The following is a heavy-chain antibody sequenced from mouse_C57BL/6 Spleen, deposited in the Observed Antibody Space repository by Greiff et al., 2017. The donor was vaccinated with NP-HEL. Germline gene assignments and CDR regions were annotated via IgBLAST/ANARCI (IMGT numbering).Heavy chain of an antibody. J-gene: IGHJ4*01. CDR1: GYTFTIYW. V-gene: IGHV1-69*01. Sequence: QVQLQQPGAELVMPGASVKLSCKASGYTFTIYWMHWVKQRPGQGLEWIGEIDPSDSYTNYNQKFKGKSTLTVDKSSSTAYMQLSSLTSEDSAVYYCARAITDPYAMDYWGQGTSVTVSS. CDR2: IDPSDSYT. CDR3: ARAITDPYAMDY. D-gene: IGHD2-4*01.